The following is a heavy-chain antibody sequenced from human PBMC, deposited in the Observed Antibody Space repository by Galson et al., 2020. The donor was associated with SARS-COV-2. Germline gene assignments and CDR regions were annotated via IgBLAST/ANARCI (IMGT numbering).Heavy chain of an antibody. CDR3: ARDRIFGVVLDS. V-gene: IGHV3-48*03. Sequence: TGGSLRLSCAASGFTFSDHEMNWVRQAPGKGLEWVSSISGSGNTIYYADSVKGRFTVSRDNAKNSLYLQMNSLRAEDTAVYYCARDRIFGVVLDSWGQGTLVTVSS. D-gene: IGHD3-3*02. CDR1: GFTFSDHE. J-gene: IGHJ5*02. CDR2: ISGSGNTI.